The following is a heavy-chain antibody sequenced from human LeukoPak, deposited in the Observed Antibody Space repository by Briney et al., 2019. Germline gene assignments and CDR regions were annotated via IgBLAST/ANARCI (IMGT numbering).Heavy chain of an antibody. CDR1: GGTFSSYA. CDR3: AREGYSYGYYYYYGMDV. Sequence: GASVKVSCKASGGTFSSYAISWVRQAPGQGLEWMGGIIPIFGTANYAQKFQGRVTITADESTSTAYMELRSLRSDDTAVYYCAREGYSYGYYYYYGMDVWGQGTTVTVSS. V-gene: IGHV1-69*13. CDR2: IIPIFGTA. D-gene: IGHD5-18*01. J-gene: IGHJ6*02.